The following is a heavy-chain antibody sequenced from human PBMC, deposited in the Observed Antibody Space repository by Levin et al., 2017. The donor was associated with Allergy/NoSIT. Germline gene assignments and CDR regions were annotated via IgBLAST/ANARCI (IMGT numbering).Heavy chain of an antibody. V-gene: IGHV4-59*01. J-gene: IGHJ6*02. CDR3: ARGRTAYGGNSVVYYYGMDV. D-gene: IGHD4-23*01. Sequence: PSETLSLTCTVSGASIRSYYWSWIRQPPGKGLEWIGYIYYTGSTNYNPSLKSRVTISADTSKNQFSLTLSSVTTADTAVYYCARGRTAYGGNSVVYYYGMDVWGQGTTVTVSS. CDR2: IYYTGST. CDR1: GASIRSYY.